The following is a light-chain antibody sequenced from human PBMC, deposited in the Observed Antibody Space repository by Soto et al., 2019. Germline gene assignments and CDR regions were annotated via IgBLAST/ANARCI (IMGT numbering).Light chain of an antibody. CDR2: DAS. CDR1: QSVSGY. Sequence: EIVLTQSPATLSLSPGNRATLSCRARQSVSGYLAWYQQKPGQAPRLLIYDASNRATGIPARFSGSGSGTDFTLTIASLEPEDFAVYYCQQRSNWPYTFGGGTKVEI. J-gene: IGKJ4*02. V-gene: IGKV3-11*01. CDR3: QQRSNWPYT.